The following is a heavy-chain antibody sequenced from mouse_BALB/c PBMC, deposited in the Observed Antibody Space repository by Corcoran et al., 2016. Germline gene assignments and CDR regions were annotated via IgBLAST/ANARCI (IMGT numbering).Heavy chain of an antibody. CDR2: ILPGSGST. CDR1: GYTFSSYW. J-gene: IGHJ4*01. CDR3: ARGGRTLYAMDY. Sequence: QVQLQQSGAELMKPGASVKISCKATGYTFSSYWIEWVKQRPGHGLEWIGEILPGSGSTNYNEKFKGKATFTADTSSNTAYMQLSSLTSEDSAVYYCARGGRTLYAMDYWGQGTSVTVSS. V-gene: IGHV1-9*01.